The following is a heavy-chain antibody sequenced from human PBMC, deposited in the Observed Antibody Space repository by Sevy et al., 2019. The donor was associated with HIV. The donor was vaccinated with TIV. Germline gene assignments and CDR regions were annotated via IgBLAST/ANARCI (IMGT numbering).Heavy chain of an antibody. CDR2: INSDGSTT. J-gene: IGHJ4*02. D-gene: IGHD1-26*01. CDR1: GFTFSTYW. V-gene: IGHV3-74*01. CDR3: ARYVGATYPIDY. Sequence: GGSLRLSCAASGFTFSTYWMHWVRQAPGKGLVWVSRINSDGSTTNYADSVKGRFTISRDNARNTVYLQMNNLRAEDTALYYCARYVGATYPIDYWVQGTLVTVSS.